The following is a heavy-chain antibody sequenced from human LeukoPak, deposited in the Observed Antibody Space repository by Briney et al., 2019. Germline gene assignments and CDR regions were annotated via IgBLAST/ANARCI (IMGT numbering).Heavy chain of an antibody. Sequence: SETLSLTCAVYGGSFSGYYWSWIRQPPGKGLEWIGEINHSGSTNYNPSLKSRVTISVDTSKNQFSLKLSSVTAADTAVYYCARGRGFWSGCPYYFDYWGQGTLVTVSS. CDR2: INHSGST. D-gene: IGHD3-3*01. CDR1: GGSFSGYY. CDR3: ARGRGFWSGCPYYFDY. V-gene: IGHV4-34*01. J-gene: IGHJ4*02.